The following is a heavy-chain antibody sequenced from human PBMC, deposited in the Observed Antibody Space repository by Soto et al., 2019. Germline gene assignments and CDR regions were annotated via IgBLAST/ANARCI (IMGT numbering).Heavy chain of an antibody. CDR2: IYPGDPDT. D-gene: IGHD3-22*01. J-gene: IGHJ4*02. Sequence: GESLKISCKGSGYSFTSYWIGWVRQMPGKGLEWMGIIYPGDPDTRYSPSFQGQVTISADKSISTAYLQWSSLKASDTAMYYCARSIVSSAYQPRSFDYWGQGTQVTASS. CDR1: GYSFTSYW. V-gene: IGHV5-51*01. CDR3: ARSIVSSAYQPRSFDY.